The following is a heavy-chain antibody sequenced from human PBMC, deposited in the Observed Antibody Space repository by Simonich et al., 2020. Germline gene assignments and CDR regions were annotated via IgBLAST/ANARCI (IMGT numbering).Heavy chain of an antibody. D-gene: IGHD2-15*01. CDR1: GGSISSYY. CDR3: ARGGLYFDY. V-gene: IGHV4-59*01. Sequence: QVQLQESGPGLVKPSETLSLTCTVSGGSISSYYWSWIRQPPGKGLDWIGYNYYSGSTNYTPSIKSRVTISVDTSKNQFSLKLSSVTAADTAVYYCARGGLYFDYWGQGTLVTVSS. J-gene: IGHJ4*02. CDR2: NYYSGST.